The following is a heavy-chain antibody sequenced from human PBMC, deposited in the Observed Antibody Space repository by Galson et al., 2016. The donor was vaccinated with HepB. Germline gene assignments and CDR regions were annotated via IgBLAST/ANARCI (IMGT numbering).Heavy chain of an antibody. V-gene: IGHV4-34*01. CDR3: AREDTHCTGGNCDQYYFDS. J-gene: IGHJ4*02. CDR2: IYHSGTA. D-gene: IGHD2-15*01. CDR1: GASLSGSY. Sequence: SETLSLTCTVYGASLSGSYWTWIRQPPGKGLEWIGDIYHSGTANYNPSLKSRVTMSIDTSKNQFSLRLSSVTAADTAVYYCAREDTHCTGGNCDQYYFDSWGLGALVTVSS.